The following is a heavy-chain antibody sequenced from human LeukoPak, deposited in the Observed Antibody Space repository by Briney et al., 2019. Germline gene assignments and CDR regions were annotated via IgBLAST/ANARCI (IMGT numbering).Heavy chain of an antibody. CDR1: GYTFTSYD. Sequence: GASVKVSCKASGYTFTSYDINWVRQATGQGLEWMGWMNPNSGNTGYAQKFQGRVTMTRNTSISTAYMELSSLRSEDTAVYYCARSIVGATWFDYWGQGTLVTVSS. CDR3: ARSIVGATWFDY. CDR2: MNPNSGNT. V-gene: IGHV1-8*01. J-gene: IGHJ4*02. D-gene: IGHD1-26*01.